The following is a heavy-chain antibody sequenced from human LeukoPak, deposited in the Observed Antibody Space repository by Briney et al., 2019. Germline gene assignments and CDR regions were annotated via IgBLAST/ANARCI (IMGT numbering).Heavy chain of an antibody. CDR1: GFTFSSYG. V-gene: IGHV3-30*18. CDR3: AKIEYYYDSSGYYY. D-gene: IGHD3-22*01. J-gene: IGHJ4*02. Sequence: GGSLRLSCAASGFTFSSYGMHWVRQAPGKGLEWVAAISYDGGNKYYADSVKGRFTISRDNSKNTLYLQMNSLKPEDTAVYYCAKIEYYYDSSGYYYWGQGTLVTVSS. CDR2: ISYDGGNK.